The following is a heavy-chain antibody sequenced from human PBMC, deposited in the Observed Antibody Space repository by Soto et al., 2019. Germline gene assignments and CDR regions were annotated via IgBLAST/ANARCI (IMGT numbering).Heavy chain of an antibody. V-gene: IGHV1-2*02. Sequence: VSCKASGYTFTGYYMHWVRQAPGQGLEWMGWINPNSGGTNYAQKFQGRVTMTRDTSISTAYMELSRLRSDDTAVYYCARELAAAAQGALYYYYGMDVWGKGTTVTVSS. D-gene: IGHD6-13*01. CDR1: GYTFTGYY. J-gene: IGHJ6*04. CDR2: INPNSGGT. CDR3: ARELAAAAQGALYYYYGMDV.